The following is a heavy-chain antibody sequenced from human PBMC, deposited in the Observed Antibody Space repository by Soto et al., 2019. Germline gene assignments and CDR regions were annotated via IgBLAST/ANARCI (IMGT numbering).Heavy chain of an antibody. J-gene: IGHJ5*02. CDR2: IYHSGTT. Sequence: SETLSLTCDVSGYSISSNFYWAWIRQSPGKGLVWIGSIYHSGTTFYNPSLRSRLTISLDTSKNQFSLKLTSVTAADTAVYYCGKDVDLENYFAPWGQGTLFTSPQ. CDR3: GKDVDLENYFAP. CDR1: GYSISSNFY. V-gene: IGHV4-38-2*01. D-gene: IGHD3-3*01.